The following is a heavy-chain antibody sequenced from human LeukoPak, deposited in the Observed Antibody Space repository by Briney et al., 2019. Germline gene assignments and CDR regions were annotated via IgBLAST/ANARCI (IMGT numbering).Heavy chain of an antibody. CDR2: IYYSGST. CDR3: AKGGPEASAGLSWFDP. CDR1: GGSISSYY. J-gene: IGHJ5*02. V-gene: IGHV4-59*01. Sequence: SETLSLTCTVSGGSISSYYWSWNREPPGKGLQWIGYIYYSGSTNYNPSLKSRVTISVDTSKNQFSLKLSSVTAADTAVYYCAKGGPEASAGLSWFDPWGQGTLVTVSS. D-gene: IGHD1-14*01.